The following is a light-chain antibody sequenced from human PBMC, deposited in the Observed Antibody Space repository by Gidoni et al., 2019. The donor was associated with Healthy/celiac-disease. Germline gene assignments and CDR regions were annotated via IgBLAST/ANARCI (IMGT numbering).Light chain of an antibody. CDR2: DAS. CDR3: QQYDNLPRE. J-gene: IGKJ3*01. CDR1: QDISNY. V-gene: IGKV1-33*01. Sequence: DIQMTQSPSSLSASVGDRVTITCQASQDISNYLNWYQQKPGKAPKLLIYDASNLETGVPSRFSGSGSGTDFTFTISSLQPEDIATYYCQQYDNLPREFGPGTKVDIK.